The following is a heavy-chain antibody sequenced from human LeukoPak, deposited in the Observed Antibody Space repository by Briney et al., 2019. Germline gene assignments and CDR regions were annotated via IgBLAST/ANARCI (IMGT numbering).Heavy chain of an antibody. J-gene: IGHJ4*02. CDR2: IYYSGST. Sequence: PSETLSLTCTVSGGSISSSSYYWGWIRQPPGKGLEWIGSIYYSGSTYYNPSLKSRVTISVDTSKNQFSLKLSSVTAADTAVYYCATFSRPYYFDYWGQGTLVTVSS. V-gene: IGHV4-39*07. D-gene: IGHD6-6*01. CDR1: GGSISSSSYY. CDR3: ATFSRPYYFDY.